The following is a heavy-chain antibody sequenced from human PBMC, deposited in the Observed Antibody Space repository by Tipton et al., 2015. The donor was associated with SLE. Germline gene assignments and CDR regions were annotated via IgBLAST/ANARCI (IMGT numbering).Heavy chain of an antibody. CDR1: GFTFDYFA. CDR2: ISWKSGDI. J-gene: IGHJ4*02. V-gene: IGHV3-9*01. Sequence: SLRLSCVASGFTFDYFAIHWVRLGPGKGLEWVSGISWKSGDIGYADSVKGRFTISRDNAKHSVFLHMNSLRAEDTAFYFCVRDPLYYDYIWGSYRPSWYFDYWGQGILVTVSS. D-gene: IGHD3-16*02. CDR3: VRDPLYYDYIWGSYRPSWYFDY.